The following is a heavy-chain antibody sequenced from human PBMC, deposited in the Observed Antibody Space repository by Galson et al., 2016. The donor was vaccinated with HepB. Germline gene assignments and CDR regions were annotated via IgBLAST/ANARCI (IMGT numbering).Heavy chain of an antibody. CDR3: ARQRRGGLENFFDH. D-gene: IGHD5-12*01. Sequence: SETLSLTCTVSGGSISTSSYYWGWIRQTPGKGLEWIATLYYNGTTYYNAALKSRVTIFVDTSKNLLSLKLRSVTAADKAVYYCARQRRGGLENFFDHWGQGTLVIVSS. V-gene: IGHV4-39*01. CDR1: GGSISTSSYY. J-gene: IGHJ4*02. CDR2: LYYNGTT.